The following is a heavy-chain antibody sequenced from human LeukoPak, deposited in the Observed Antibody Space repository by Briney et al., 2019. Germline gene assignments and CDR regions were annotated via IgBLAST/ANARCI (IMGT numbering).Heavy chain of an antibody. Sequence: GGSVRLSCAASGFTFDDYAMHWVRQAPGKGLEWVSLISGDGGSTYYADSVKGRFTISRDNSKNSLYLQMNSLRAEDTALYYCAKQSQIAVAGLLFDYWGQGTLVTVSS. V-gene: IGHV3-43*02. D-gene: IGHD6-19*01. CDR3: AKQSQIAVAGLLFDY. CDR1: GFTFDDYA. J-gene: IGHJ4*02. CDR2: ISGDGGST.